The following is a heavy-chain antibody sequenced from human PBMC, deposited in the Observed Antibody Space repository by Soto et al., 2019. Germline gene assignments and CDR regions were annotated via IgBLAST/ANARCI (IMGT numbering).Heavy chain of an antibody. J-gene: IGHJ4*02. D-gene: IGHD4-17*01. CDR3: ARVEYDYGDYFDY. V-gene: IGHV1-69*02. CDR2: IIPILGIA. Sequence: QVQLVQSGAEVKKPGSSVKVSCKASGGTFSSYTISWVRQAPGQGLEWMGRIIPILGIANYAQKFQGRVTITEDQSTSTAYIELSSLRSEDTAVYYCARVEYDYGDYFDYWGQGTLVTVSS. CDR1: GGTFSSYT.